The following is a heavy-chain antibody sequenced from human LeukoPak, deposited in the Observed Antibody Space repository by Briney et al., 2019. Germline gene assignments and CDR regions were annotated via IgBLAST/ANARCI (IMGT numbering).Heavy chain of an antibody. CDR2: IYYSGST. D-gene: IGHD2-15*01. J-gene: IGHJ4*02. CDR3: ARGICIGGSCYSDPSDY. Sequence: SETLSLTCTVSGGSISSYYWSWIRQPPGKGLEWIGYIYYSGSTNYNPSLKSRVTISVDTSKNQFSLKLTSVTAADTAVYYCARGICIGGSCYSDPSDYWGQGALVTVSS. V-gene: IGHV4-59*01. CDR1: GGSISSYY.